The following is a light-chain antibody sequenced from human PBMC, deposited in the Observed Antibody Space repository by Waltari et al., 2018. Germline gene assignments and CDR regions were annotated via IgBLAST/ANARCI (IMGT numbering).Light chain of an antibody. V-gene: IGLV3-21*04. CDR2: YDS. J-gene: IGLJ1*01. Sequence: SYVLTQPPSVSVAPGETARITCGGDNIGSYSVHWYQQKPGQAPVLVIFYDSDRPSGIPEGFSGSNSGNTATLTITRVEAGDEANYYCQVWHAAIDPGVFGTGTEVSVL. CDR1: NIGSYS. CDR3: QVWHAAIDPGV.